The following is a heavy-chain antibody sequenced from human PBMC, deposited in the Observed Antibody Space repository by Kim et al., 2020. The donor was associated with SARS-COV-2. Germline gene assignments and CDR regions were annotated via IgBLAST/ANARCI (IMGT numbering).Heavy chain of an antibody. D-gene: IGHD3-16*01. J-gene: IGHJ4*02. CDR2: ISYDGSNK. CDR3: ARGIIRRNYFDY. Sequence: GGSLRLSCAASGFTFSSYAMHWVRQAPGKGLEWVAVISYDGSNKYYADSVKGRFTISRDSSKNTLYLQMNSLRAEDTAVYYCARGIIRRNYFDYWGQGTLVTVSS. CDR1: GFTFSSYA. V-gene: IGHV3-30-3*01.